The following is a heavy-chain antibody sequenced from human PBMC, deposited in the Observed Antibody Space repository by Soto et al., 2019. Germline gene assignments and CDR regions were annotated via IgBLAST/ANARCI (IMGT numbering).Heavy chain of an antibody. J-gene: IGHJ3*02. CDR2: ISSSSSYI. CDR1: GFIFSSYE. D-gene: IGHD3-16*01. V-gene: IGHV3-21*01. CDR3: ARDLTSFHAFDI. Sequence: GGSLRLSCEASGFIFSSYEMNWVRQAPGKGLEWVSSISSSSSYIYYADSVKGRFTISRDNAKNSLYLQMNGLRAEYTAVYYCARDLTSFHAFDIWGQGTMVTVSS.